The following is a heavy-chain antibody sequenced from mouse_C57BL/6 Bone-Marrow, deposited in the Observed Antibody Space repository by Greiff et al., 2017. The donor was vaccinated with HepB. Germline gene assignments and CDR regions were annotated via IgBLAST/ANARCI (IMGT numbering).Heavy chain of an antibody. CDR3: ARSGYDDSAFDY. J-gene: IGHJ2*01. CDR1: GYAFSSSW. V-gene: IGHV1-82*01. Sequence: VQLQQSGPELVKPGASVKISCKASGYAFSSSWMNWGRQRPGRGLGGMGRIFPGDDNTNYNGKFKGRATLPADKSSSTAYMQLSSLTSDDSAVYFWARSGYDDSAFDYWGQGTTLTVSS. CDR2: IFPGDDNT. D-gene: IGHD2-3*01.